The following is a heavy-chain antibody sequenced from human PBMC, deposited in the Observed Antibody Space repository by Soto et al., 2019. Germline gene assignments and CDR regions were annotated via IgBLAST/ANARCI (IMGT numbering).Heavy chain of an antibody. CDR3: AREDYGDYWGYYYYYYGMDV. CDR1: GFTFSSYD. Sequence: GGSLRLSCAASGFTFSSYDMNWVRQAPGKGLEWVSYISSNSYTIYYADSAKGRFTISRDNAKNSLYLQMNSLRAEDTAVYYCAREDYGDYWGYYYYYYGMDVWGQGTTVTVSS. CDR2: ISSNSYTI. V-gene: IGHV3-48*01. D-gene: IGHD4-17*01. J-gene: IGHJ6*02.